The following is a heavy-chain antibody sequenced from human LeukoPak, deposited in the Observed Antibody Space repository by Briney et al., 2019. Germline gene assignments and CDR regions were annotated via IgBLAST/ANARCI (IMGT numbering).Heavy chain of an antibody. J-gene: IGHJ6*02. CDR1: GGSISSYF. CDR3: ARECSSSCPRGLGV. V-gene: IGHV4-4*07. CDR2: IYTSGIT. Sequence: SETLSLTCTVSGGSISSYFWTWIRQPAGKGLEWIGRIYTSGITNYNPSLKSRLTMSVDTSKNQFSLNLSSVTAADTAVYYCARECSSSCPRGLGVWGQGTTVTVSS. D-gene: IGHD2-2*01.